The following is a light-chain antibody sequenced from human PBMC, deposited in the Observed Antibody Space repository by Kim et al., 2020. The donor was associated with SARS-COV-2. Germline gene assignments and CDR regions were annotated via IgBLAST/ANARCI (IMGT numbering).Light chain of an antibody. CDR2: GAS. J-gene: IGKJ1*01. CDR1: QSVSSSY. V-gene: IGKV3-20*01. CDR3: QQYGSSPKT. Sequence: PGERATLSCRASQSVSSSYLAWYQQKPGQAPRLLIYGASSRATGIPDRFSGSGSGTDFTLTISRLEPEDFAVYYCQQYGSSPKTFGQGTKVDIK.